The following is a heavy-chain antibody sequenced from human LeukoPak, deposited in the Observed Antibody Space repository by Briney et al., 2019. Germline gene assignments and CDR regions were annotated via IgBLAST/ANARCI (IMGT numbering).Heavy chain of an antibody. J-gene: IGHJ4*02. CDR2: INPHSGGT. Sequence: ASVKVSCKASGYTSTGYYMHWVRQAPGQGLEWMGWINPHSGGTNYAQKFQGRVTMTRDTSISTAFMELSRLRSDDTAVYYCARGVGATYYFDYWGQGTLVTVSS. CDR1: GYTSTGYY. V-gene: IGHV1-2*02. D-gene: IGHD1-26*01. CDR3: ARGVGATYYFDY.